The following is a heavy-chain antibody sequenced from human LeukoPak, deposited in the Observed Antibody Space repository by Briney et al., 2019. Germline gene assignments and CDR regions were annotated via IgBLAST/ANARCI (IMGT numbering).Heavy chain of an antibody. D-gene: IGHD3-16*01. J-gene: IGHJ3*02. CDR2: IIPLLGIT. CDR3: ARARSRITFGGIRHAFDI. Sequence: GASVKVPCKASGGTFSGYAMNWVRQAPGQGLEWVARIIPLLGITNHAQKLQGRVTVTADTSTNTAYMELSSLISDDTAVYYCARARSRITFGGIRHAFDIWGQGTLVTVSS. V-gene: IGHV1-69*04. CDR1: GGTFSGYA.